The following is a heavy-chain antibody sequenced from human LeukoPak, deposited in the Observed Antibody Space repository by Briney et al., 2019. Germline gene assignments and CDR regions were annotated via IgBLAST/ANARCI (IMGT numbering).Heavy chain of an antibody. D-gene: IGHD3-10*01. Sequence: ASVKVSCKASGYTFTIYGISWVRQAPGQGLEWMGWISGYNGNTNYAQKFQGRVTMTTDTSTSTAYMELRSLKSDDTAVYYCASSSITMVRGVMGAFDIWGQGTMVTVSS. CDR1: GYTFTIYG. J-gene: IGHJ3*02. V-gene: IGHV1-18*01. CDR2: ISGYNGNT. CDR3: ASSSITMVRGVMGAFDI.